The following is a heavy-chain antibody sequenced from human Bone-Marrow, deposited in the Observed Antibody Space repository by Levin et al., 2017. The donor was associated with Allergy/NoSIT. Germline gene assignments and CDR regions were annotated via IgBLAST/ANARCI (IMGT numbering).Heavy chain of an antibody. Sequence: PSETLSLTCSVSGGGIGNHYWNWVRQPPGKGLEWIGFVHYSGDVHLNPSLKSRVTMSIDTSKNQFSLELRSVTAADTALYFCARRRSEVDPRGSIDVWGRGTMVSVSS. V-gene: IGHV4-59*11. J-gene: IGHJ3*01. CDR1: GGGIGNHY. CDR3: ARRRSEVDPRGSIDV. CDR2: VHYSGDV. D-gene: IGHD2/OR15-2a*01.